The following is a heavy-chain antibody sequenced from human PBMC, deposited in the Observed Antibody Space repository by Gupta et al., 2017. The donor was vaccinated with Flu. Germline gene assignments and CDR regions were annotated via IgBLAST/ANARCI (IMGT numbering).Heavy chain of an antibody. Sequence: QVQLVQSGAEVKKPGASVKVSCKTSGYTFTGYYMHWVRQAPGQGLEWMGWINPNSGGTNYAQKFQGRVTMTRDTSISTAYMELSRLRSDDTAVYYCARDRARGGLLSAFDIWGQGTMVTVSS. CDR3: ARDRARGGLLSAFDI. CDR2: INPNSGGT. V-gene: IGHV1-2*02. D-gene: IGHD1-26*01. J-gene: IGHJ3*02. CDR1: GYTFTGYY.